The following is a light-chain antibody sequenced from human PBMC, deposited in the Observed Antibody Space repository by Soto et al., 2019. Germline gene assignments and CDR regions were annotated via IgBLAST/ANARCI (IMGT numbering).Light chain of an antibody. CDR2: DVT. J-gene: IGLJ1*01. V-gene: IGLV2-14*01. CDR1: SSDVGGFEY. Sequence: QSALSQPASVSGSPGQSITISCTGTSSDVGGFEYVSWYQHQPGKAPKLIIYDVTKRPSGVSNRFSGSKSGNTASLTISGIQAEDEGDYYCGSYTGSIYVFGNGTKLTVL. CDR3: GSYTGSIYV.